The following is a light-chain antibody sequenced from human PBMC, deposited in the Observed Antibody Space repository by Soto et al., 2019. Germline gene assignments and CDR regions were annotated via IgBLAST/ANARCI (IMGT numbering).Light chain of an antibody. Sequence: DIQMTQSPSYVSASVGDRVTITCRASQGIKNWLAWYQQKPGKAPNLLIYTGSSLQSGVPSRFSGSGSGTDFTLTINSLQPEDFATYYCQQAASFPITFGQRTRLEI. J-gene: IGKJ5*01. CDR3: QQAASFPIT. V-gene: IGKV1-12*01. CDR2: TGS. CDR1: QGIKNW.